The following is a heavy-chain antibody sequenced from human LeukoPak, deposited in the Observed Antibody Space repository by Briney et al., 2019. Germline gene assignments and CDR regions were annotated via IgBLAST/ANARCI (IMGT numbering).Heavy chain of an antibody. D-gene: IGHD4-23*01. Sequence: WASVKVSCKASGYTFTSYYMHWVRQAPGQGLEWMGIINPSGGSTSYAQKFQGRVTMTRDTSTSTVYMELSSLRSEDTAVYYCASTDYGGPDAFDIWGQGTMGTVSS. CDR1: GYTFTSYY. CDR2: INPSGGST. CDR3: ASTDYGGPDAFDI. J-gene: IGHJ3*02. V-gene: IGHV1-46*01.